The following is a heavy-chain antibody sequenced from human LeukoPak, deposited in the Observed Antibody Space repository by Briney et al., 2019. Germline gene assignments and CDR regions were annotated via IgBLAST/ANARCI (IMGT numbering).Heavy chain of an antibody. CDR1: GGSISSSSYY. CDR3: AKGAGGFSYYNWFDP. J-gene: IGHJ5*02. V-gene: IGHV4-39*07. Sequence: SETLSLTCSVSGGSISSSSYYWGWIRQPPGKGLEWIGSIYYSGTTHYSPSLESRVTISVDTSKNQFSLKLASVTAADTAIYYCAKGAGGFSYYNWFDPWGQGTLVTVSS. CDR2: IYYSGTT. D-gene: IGHD5-18*01.